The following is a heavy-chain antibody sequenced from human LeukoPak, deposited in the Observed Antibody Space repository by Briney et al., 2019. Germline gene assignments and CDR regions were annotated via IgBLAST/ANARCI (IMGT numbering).Heavy chain of an antibody. Sequence: PGRSLRLSCAASGFTFKLYWMHWVRQVPGRGPVWVSRINHDGSDTIYADSVRGRFTIFRDDAKNTLYLQMNNLRAEDTAVYYCVRGGPSTWSWGQGTLVTVSS. D-gene: IGHD2-15*01. V-gene: IGHV3-74*01. CDR1: GFTFKLYW. CDR3: VRGGPSTWS. J-gene: IGHJ5*02. CDR2: INHDGSDT.